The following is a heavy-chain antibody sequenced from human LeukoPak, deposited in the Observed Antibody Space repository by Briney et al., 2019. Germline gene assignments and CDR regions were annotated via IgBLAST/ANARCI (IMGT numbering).Heavy chain of an antibody. V-gene: IGHV3-15*01. J-gene: IGHJ4*02. CDR3: VWSSSWDKRFYLDY. CDR1: GFPFINAW. Sequence: GGSLRLSCAASGFPFINAWMSWVRQAPGKGLEWVGRIKSRTEDVPTDYSAPVKGRFTISRDDSKSMLYLQMSSLKTEDTAVYYCVWSSSWDKRFYLDYWGQGTLVTVSS. CDR2: IKSRTEDVPT. D-gene: IGHD6-13*01.